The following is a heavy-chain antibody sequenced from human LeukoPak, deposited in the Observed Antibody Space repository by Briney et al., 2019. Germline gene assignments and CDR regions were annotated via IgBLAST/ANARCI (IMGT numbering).Heavy chain of an antibody. Sequence: ASVKVSCKASGYTFTSYAMHWVRQAPGQRLEWMGWINAGNGNTKYSQKFQGRVTITRDTSASTAYMGLSSLRSEDTAVYYCARDNLPDDYVWGSYRYNLDYWGQGTLVTVSS. CDR1: GYTFTSYA. CDR3: ARDNLPDDYVWGSYRYNLDY. J-gene: IGHJ4*02. CDR2: INAGNGNT. D-gene: IGHD3-16*02. V-gene: IGHV1-3*01.